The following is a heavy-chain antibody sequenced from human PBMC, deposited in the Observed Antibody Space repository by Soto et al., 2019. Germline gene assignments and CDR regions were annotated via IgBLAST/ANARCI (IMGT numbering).Heavy chain of an antibody. Sequence: PSETLSLTCTVSGSSINSSGYYWGWIRQPPGKGLEWIGSMFYGVSTYYNPSLKSRLTVSVDTSKNQFSLNLTSVTAADTAVYYCARQDRVVVEGRWFDPWGQGTLVTVSS. CDR1: GSSINSSGYY. V-gene: IGHV4-39*01. J-gene: IGHJ5*02. D-gene: IGHD2-15*01. CDR3: ARQDRVVVEGRWFDP. CDR2: MFYGVST.